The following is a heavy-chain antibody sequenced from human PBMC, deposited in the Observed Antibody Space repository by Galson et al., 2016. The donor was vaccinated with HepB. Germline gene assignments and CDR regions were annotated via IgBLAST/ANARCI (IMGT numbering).Heavy chain of an antibody. CDR3: ARDPVPVTGRNFDS. J-gene: IGHJ4*02. CDR2: IHRSGTT. V-gene: IGHV4-4*02. CDR1: GGSINTEDW. Sequence: SETLSLTCAVSGGSINTEDWWNWVRQPPGKGLEWIGDIHRSGTTNYNPSLKSRVTISVDKSKNQFSLNLSSVTAADTAVYYCARDPVPVTGRNFDSWGQGTVVTVSS. D-gene: IGHD6-19*01.